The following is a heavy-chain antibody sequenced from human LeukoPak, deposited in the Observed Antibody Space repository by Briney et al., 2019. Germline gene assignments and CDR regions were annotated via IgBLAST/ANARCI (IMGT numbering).Heavy chain of an antibody. J-gene: IGHJ6*03. V-gene: IGHV3-7*01. D-gene: IGHD3-10*02. CDR2: IIQDGSEK. CDR1: RFTFSRYW. CDR3: AREASVRGEFPTYYYYFYMDV. Sequence: PGGSLRLSCAASRFTFSRYWMTWVRQAPGKGLEWVANIIQDGSEKYYEDSVKGRFTISRDNAKSSLYLQMNSLRAEDTAVYYCAREASVRGEFPTYYYYFYMDVWGKGTTVTVSS.